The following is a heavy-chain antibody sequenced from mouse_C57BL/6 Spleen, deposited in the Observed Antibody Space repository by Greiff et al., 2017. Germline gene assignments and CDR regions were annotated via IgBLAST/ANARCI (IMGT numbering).Heavy chain of an antibody. Sequence: QVQLQQPGAELVRPGSSVKLSCKASGYTFTSYWMHWVKQRPIQGLEWIGNIDPSDSETHYNQKFKDKATLTVAKSSSTAYMQLSSLTSEDSAVYYCARRGSSGYFDYWGQGTTLTVSS. CDR1: GYTFTSYW. J-gene: IGHJ2*01. V-gene: IGHV1-52*01. CDR2: IDPSDSET. D-gene: IGHD1-1*01. CDR3: ARRGSSGYFDY.